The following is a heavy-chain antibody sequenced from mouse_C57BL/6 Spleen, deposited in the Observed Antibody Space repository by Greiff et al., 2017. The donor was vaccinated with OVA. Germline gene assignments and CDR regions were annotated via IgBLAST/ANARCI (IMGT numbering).Heavy chain of an antibody. D-gene: IGHD1-1*01. CDR1: GYSITSGYY. Sequence: EVQLQQSGPGLVKPSQSLSLTCSVTGYSITSGYYWNWIRQFPGNKLEWMGYISYDGSNNYNPSLKNRISITRDTSKNQFFLKLNSVTTEDTATYYCARADTTVVATGYFDYWGQGTTLTVAS. CDR3: ARADTTVVATGYFDY. CDR2: ISYDGSN. V-gene: IGHV3-6*01. J-gene: IGHJ2*01.